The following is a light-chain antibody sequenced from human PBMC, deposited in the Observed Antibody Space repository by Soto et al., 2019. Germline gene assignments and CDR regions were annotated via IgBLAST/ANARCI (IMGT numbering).Light chain of an antibody. J-gene: IGLJ1*01. V-gene: IGLV2-18*02. CDR3: SSDTSSSTYV. CDR1: SSDVGSYNR. Sequence: QSVLTQPPSVSGSPGQSVTISCTGASSDVGSYNRVSWYQQFPATAPKLLIYEVSNRPSGVPDRFSGSKSGNTASLTISGLQAEDEADYYCSSDTSSSTYVFGTGIKVTVL. CDR2: EVS.